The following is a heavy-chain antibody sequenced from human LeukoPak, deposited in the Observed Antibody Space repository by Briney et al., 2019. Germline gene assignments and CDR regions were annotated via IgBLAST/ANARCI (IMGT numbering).Heavy chain of an antibody. V-gene: IGHV3-23*01. J-gene: IGHJ4*02. CDR3: AKDLVWAPYSYGAQLDY. CDR1: GFTLANYA. CDR2: ISDSGGDT. Sequence: PGGSLRLSCIASGFTLANYAMTWVRQAPGKGLEWVSAISDSGGDTYHADSVKGRFTISRDNSKNTLYLQMNSLRAEDTAVYYCAKDLVWAPYSYGAQLDYWCQGTLVTVSS. D-gene: IGHD5-18*01.